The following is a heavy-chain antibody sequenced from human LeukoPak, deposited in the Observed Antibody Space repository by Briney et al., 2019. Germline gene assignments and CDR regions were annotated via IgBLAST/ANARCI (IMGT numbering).Heavy chain of an antibody. V-gene: IGHV4-39*02. J-gene: IGHJ4*02. Sequence: PSETLSLTCTVSGGSISSSSYYWGWIRQPPGKGLEWIGSIYYSGSTYYNPSLKSRVTISVDTSKNQFSLKLSSVTAADTAVYYCARDHASYGGFDYWGQGTLVTVSS. D-gene: IGHD2-21*01. CDR1: GGSISSSSYY. CDR2: IYYSGST. CDR3: ARDHASYGGFDY.